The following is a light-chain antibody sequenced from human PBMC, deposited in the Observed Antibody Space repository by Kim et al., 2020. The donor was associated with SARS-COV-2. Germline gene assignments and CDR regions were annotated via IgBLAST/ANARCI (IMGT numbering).Light chain of an antibody. CDR2: GKN. V-gene: IGLV3-19*01. CDR1: SPRTYY. Sequence: SSELTQDPAVSVALGQTVRITCQGDSPRTYYASWYQQKPGQAPVLVFYGKNNRPSGIPDRFSGSSSGNTASLTITGAQAEDETDYYCKSRDSSGKVVFGGGTKLTVL. CDR3: KSRDSSGKVV. J-gene: IGLJ2*01.